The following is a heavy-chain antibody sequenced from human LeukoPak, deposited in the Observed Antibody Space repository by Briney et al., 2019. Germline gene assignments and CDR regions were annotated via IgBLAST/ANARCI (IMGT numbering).Heavy chain of an antibody. CDR3: ARGGDEVMVLGPAAHGMDV. CDR2: IYYSGST. D-gene: IGHD3-10*01. CDR1: GGSISSYY. J-gene: IGHJ6*02. V-gene: IGHV4-59*08. Sequence: SETLSLTCTVSGGSISSYYWSWIRQPPGKGLEWIGYIYYSGSTNYNPSLKGRVTISADTSKNQLSLKVTSVTAADTAVYYCARGGDEVMVLGPAAHGMDVWGQGTTVTVSS.